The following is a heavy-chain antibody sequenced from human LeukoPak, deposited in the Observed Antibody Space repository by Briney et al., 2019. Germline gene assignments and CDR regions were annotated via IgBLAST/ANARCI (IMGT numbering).Heavy chain of an antibody. Sequence: ASVKVSCKASGYTFTGYYMHWVRQAPGQGLEWMGWIDPNSGGTNFARKFQGRVTMTRDTSINMVYMELSSLRSDDTAVYYCARYYGDEGFDYWGQGTLVSVSS. D-gene: IGHD2-21*01. V-gene: IGHV1-2*02. CDR2: IDPNSGGT. CDR1: GYTFTGYY. CDR3: ARYYGDEGFDY. J-gene: IGHJ4*02.